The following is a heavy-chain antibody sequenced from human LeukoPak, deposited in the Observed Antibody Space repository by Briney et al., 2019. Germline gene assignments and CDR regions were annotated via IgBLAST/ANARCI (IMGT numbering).Heavy chain of an antibody. D-gene: IGHD5-12*01. CDR2: INHSGAT. J-gene: IGHJ4*02. V-gene: IGHV4-34*01. Sequence: SETLSLTCAVYGGSFSGYYWSWIRQPPGKGLEWIGEINHSGATNHNPSLKSRVTISVDTSKNLFSLKLSSVTAADTAVYYCASSRVYSGSWYYYFDNWGQGTLVTVSS. CDR3: ASSRVYSGSWYYYFDN. CDR1: GGSFSGYY.